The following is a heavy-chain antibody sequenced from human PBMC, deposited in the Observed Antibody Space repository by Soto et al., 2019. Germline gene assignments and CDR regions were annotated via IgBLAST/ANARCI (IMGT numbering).Heavy chain of an antibody. Sequence: PGESLKISCKGSGYSFTIYWISWVRQMPGKGLEWMGRIDPSDSYTNYSPSFQGHVTISADKSISTAYLQWSSLKASDTAMYYCARHWAAAGYYYYGMDVWGQGTTVTVSS. J-gene: IGHJ6*02. CDR3: ARHWAAAGYYYYGMDV. D-gene: IGHD6-13*01. CDR2: IDPSDSYT. V-gene: IGHV5-10-1*01. CDR1: GYSFTIYW.